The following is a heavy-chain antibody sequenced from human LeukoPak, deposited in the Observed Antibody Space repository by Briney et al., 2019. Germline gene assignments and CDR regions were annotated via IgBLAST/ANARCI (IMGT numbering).Heavy chain of an antibody. CDR1: GFSFSSYG. D-gene: IGHD3-22*01. Sequence: GRSLRLSCAASGFSFSSYGMHWVRQAPGKGLEWVAVISYDGSNKYYADSVKGRFTISRDNSKNTLHMQMNALRAEDTAMYYCAKALNNYDRAYDMWGQGPVVIVSS. CDR2: ISYDGSNK. V-gene: IGHV3-30*18. CDR3: AKALNNYDRAYDM. J-gene: IGHJ3*02.